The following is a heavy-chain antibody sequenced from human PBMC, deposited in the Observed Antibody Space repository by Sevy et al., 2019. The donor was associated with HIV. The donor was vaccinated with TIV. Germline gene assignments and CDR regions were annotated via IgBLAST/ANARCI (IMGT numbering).Heavy chain of an antibody. J-gene: IGHJ6*02. D-gene: IGHD3-3*01. CDR3: AKPFGGGYYADAYYYYYGMDV. CDR1: GFTFSSYG. Sequence: GGSLRLSCAASGFTFSSYGMHWVRQAPGKGLEWVAFIRYDGSNKYYADSVKGRFTISRDNSKNTLYLQMNSLRAEATAVYYCAKPFGGGYYADAYYYYYGMDVWGQGTTVTVSS. V-gene: IGHV3-30*02. CDR2: IRYDGSNK.